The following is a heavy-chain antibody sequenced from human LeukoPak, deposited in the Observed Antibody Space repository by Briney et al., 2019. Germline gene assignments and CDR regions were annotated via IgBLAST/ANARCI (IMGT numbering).Heavy chain of an antibody. V-gene: IGHV3-23*01. CDR1: DFTFSNYA. CDR2: ISGSGGSS. D-gene: IGHD1-26*01. CDR3: AKRASRIAGLDP. J-gene: IGHJ5*02. Sequence: GESLRLSCVASDFTFSNYAMTWVRQAPGKGLEWVSMISGSGGSSYYTDSVKGRFTISRDNSKNTLYLQMNSLRVEDTAVYYCAKRASRIAGLDPWGQGTLVTVSS.